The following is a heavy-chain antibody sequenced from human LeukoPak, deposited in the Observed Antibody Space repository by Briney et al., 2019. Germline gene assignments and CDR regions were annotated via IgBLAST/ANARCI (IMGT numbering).Heavy chain of an antibody. Sequence: SETLCLTCAVYGGSFSGYYWSWIRQPPGKGLEWIGEINHSRSTNYNPSLKSRVTISVDTSKNQFSLKLSSVTAADTAVYYCARGGRGFWYSSSYYYYGMDVWGQGTTVTVSS. D-gene: IGHD6-13*01. J-gene: IGHJ6*02. CDR2: INHSRST. CDR1: GGSFSGYY. CDR3: ARGGRGFWYSSSYYYYGMDV. V-gene: IGHV4-34*01.